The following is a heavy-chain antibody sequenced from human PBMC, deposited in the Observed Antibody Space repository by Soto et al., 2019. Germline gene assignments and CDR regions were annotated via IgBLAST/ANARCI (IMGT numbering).Heavy chain of an antibody. Sequence: GGSLRLSCAASGFIFENFGMSWVRQAPGKGLEWVSSISGSGFKKYYADSVKGRFTISRDNSKSTVYLELNNLSAEDTAVYHCAKNQGVELVPLATVDWFDPWGQGSVVTVSS. CDR3: AKNQGVELVPLATVDWFDP. D-gene: IGHD1-26*01. CDR1: GFIFENFG. J-gene: IGHJ5*02. CDR2: ISGSGFKK. V-gene: IGHV3-23*01.